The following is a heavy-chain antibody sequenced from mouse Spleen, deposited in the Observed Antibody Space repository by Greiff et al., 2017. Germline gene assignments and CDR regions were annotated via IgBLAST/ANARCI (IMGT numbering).Heavy chain of an antibody. D-gene: IGHD1-1*01. Sequence: DVQLQESGPELVKPGASVKMSCKASGYTFTDYNMHWVKQSHGKSLEWIGYINPNNGGTSYNQKFKGKATLTVNKSSSTAYMELRSLTSEDSAVYYCARESLLYFDYWGQGTTLTVSS. J-gene: IGHJ2*01. CDR3: ARESLLYFDY. CDR2: INPNNGGT. V-gene: IGHV1-22*01. CDR1: GYTFTDYN.